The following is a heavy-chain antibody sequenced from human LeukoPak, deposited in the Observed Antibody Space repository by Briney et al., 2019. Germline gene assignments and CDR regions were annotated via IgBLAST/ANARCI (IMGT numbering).Heavy chain of an antibody. V-gene: IGHV3-21*01. CDR3: ARDQVVPAAMNWFDP. D-gene: IGHD2-2*01. Sequence: GGSLRLSCAASGFTFSSYSMNWVRQAPGKGLEWVSSISSSSSYIYYADSVKGRFTISRDNAKNSLYLQMNSLRAEDTAVYYCARDQVVPAAMNWFDPWGQGTLVTVSS. J-gene: IGHJ5*02. CDR2: ISSSSSYI. CDR1: GFTFSSYS.